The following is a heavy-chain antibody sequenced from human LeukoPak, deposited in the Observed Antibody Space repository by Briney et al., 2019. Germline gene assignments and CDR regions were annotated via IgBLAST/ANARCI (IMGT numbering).Heavy chain of an antibody. CDR1: VGSSSSYY. J-gene: IGHJ6*03. V-gene: IGHV4-59*01. CDR3: ASVRKGYCSSTSCYAKGYYYYMDV. D-gene: IGHD2-2*01. Sequence: SETLSLTCTVSVGSSSSYYWSWIRQPPGKGLEWIGYIYYSGSTNYNPSLKSRVTISVDTSKNQFSLRLSSVTAADTAVYYCASVRKGYCSSTSCYAKGYYYYMDVWGKGTTVTISS. CDR2: IYYSGST.